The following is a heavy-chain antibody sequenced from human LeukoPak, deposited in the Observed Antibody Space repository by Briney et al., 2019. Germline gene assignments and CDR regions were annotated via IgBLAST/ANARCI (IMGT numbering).Heavy chain of an antibody. D-gene: IGHD3-10*01. CDR3: ARDGDVITMVRGVFYYYYGMDV. CDR2: MNPNSGNT. J-gene: IGHJ6*02. Sequence: ASVKVSCKASGYTFTSYDINWVRQATGQGLEWMGWMNPNSGNTGYAQKFQGRVAMTRNTSISTAYMELSSLRSEDTAVYYCARDGDVITMVRGVFYYYYGMDVWSQGTTVTVSS. CDR1: GYTFTSYD. V-gene: IGHV1-8*01.